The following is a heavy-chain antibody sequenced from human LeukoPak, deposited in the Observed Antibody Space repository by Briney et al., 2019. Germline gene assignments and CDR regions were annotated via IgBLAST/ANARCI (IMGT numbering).Heavy chain of an antibody. J-gene: IGHJ5*02. CDR1: GGSFSGYY. V-gene: IGHV4-34*01. CDR3: ARGGIVVVPAAKSSGLGGTWFDP. CDR2: INHSGST. Sequence: ETLSLTCAVYGGSFSGYYWSWIRQPPGKGLEWIGEINHSGSTNYNPSLKSRVTISVDTSKNRFSLKLSSVTAADTAVYYCARGGIVVVPAAKSSGLGGTWFDPWGQGTLVTVSS. D-gene: IGHD2-2*01.